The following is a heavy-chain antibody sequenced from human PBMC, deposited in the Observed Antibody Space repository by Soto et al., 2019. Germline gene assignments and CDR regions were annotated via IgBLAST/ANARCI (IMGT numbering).Heavy chain of an antibody. CDR1: GFTFRDYA. J-gene: IGHJ6*02. D-gene: IGHD6-25*01. CDR3: AKAQRLVSYYYYGMEV. Sequence: PGGSLRLSCAASGFTFRDYAMHWVRQAPGKGLEWVSGISWNSGSIGYADSVKGRFTISRDNAKNSLYLQMNSLRAEDTALYYCAKAQRLVSYYYYGMEVWGQGSTVTVPS. V-gene: IGHV3-9*01. CDR2: ISWNSGSI.